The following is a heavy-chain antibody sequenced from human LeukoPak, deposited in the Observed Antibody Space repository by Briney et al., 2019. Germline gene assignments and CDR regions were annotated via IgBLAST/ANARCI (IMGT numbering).Heavy chain of an antibody. J-gene: IGHJ6*02. D-gene: IGHD4-23*01. Sequence: RASVKVSCKASGYTFTSYAMNWVRQAPGQGLEWMGWINTNTGNPTYAQGFTGRFVLSLDTSVSTAYLQISSLKAEDTAVYYCAATTVVTDFYYYGMDVWGQGTTVTVSS. CDR1: GYTFTSYA. V-gene: IGHV7-4-1*02. CDR2: INTNTGNP. CDR3: AATTVVTDFYYYGMDV.